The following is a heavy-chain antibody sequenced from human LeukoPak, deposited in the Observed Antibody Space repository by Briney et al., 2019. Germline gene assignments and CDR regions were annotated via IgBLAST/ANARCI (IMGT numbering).Heavy chain of an antibody. D-gene: IGHD4-11*01. CDR3: ARMATVTHEASDY. CDR2: IYYSGST. CDR1: GGSISSYY. J-gene: IGHJ4*02. V-gene: IGHV4-59*08. Sequence: SETLSLTCTVAGGSISSYYWNWIRQTPGKGLEWIGDIYYSGSTNYNPSLKSRVTISVDTSKNQFSLKLSSVTAADTAVYYCARMATVTHEASDYWGQGTLVTVSS.